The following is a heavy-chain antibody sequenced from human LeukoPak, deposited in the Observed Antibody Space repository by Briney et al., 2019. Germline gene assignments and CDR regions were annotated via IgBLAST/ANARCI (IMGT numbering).Heavy chain of an antibody. D-gene: IGHD1-26*01. CDR2: ISSNGGST. CDR1: GFTFSSYA. CDR3: VKDWCSGSCNFDY. Sequence: PGGSLRLSCSASGFTFSSYAMHWVRQAPGKGLEYVSAISSNGGSTYYADSVKGRFTISRDNSKNTLYLQMSSLRAEDTAVCYCVKDWCSGSCNFDYWGQGTLVTVSS. J-gene: IGHJ4*02. V-gene: IGHV3-64D*06.